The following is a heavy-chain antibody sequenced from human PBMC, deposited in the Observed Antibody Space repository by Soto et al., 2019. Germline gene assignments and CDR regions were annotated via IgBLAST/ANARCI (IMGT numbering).Heavy chain of an antibody. D-gene: IGHD4-17*01. CDR2: IWYDGSNK. CDR1: GFTFSSYG. CDR3: ARDGDDYGGNSRDAFDI. J-gene: IGHJ3*02. V-gene: IGHV3-33*01. Sequence: QVQLVESGGGVVQPGRSLRLSCAASGFTFSSYGMHWVRQAPGKGLEWVAVIWYDGSNKYYADSVKGRFTISRDNSKNTLYLQMKSLRAEDTAVYYCARDGDDYGGNSRDAFDIWGQGTMVTVSS.